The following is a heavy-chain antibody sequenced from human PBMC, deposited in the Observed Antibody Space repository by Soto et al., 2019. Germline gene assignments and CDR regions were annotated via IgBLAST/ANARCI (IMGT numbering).Heavy chain of an antibody. J-gene: IGHJ4*02. CDR2: IHPSGGGT. V-gene: IGHV1-46*02. CDR1: GYTFNTYY. CDR3: ARGGHIAVVTASFDY. Sequence: QVQLVQSGAEVRKPGASVKVSCKPSGYTFNTYYLHWLRQAPGQALEWMGVIHPSGGGTTYAQKFLGRVTVTRDTSTTTVFMELSSLRSDDTAVYYCARGGHIAVVTASFDYWGQVTLVTVSS. D-gene: IGHD2-21*02.